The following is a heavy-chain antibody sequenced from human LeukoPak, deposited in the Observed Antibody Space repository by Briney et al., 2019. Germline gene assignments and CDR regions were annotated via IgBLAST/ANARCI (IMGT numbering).Heavy chain of an antibody. J-gene: IGHJ4*02. D-gene: IGHD3-16*02. CDR3: ATQLRLGELSSLFDH. V-gene: IGHV1-46*03. CDR2: INSSGGST. CDR1: GYPFTNYY. Sequence: ASVKVSCKASGYPFTNYYMHWVRQAPGQGLEWMGIINSSGGSTSCTQKFQGRVTMTSDTSTSTVYMELSSLRSGDTAVYYCATQLRLGELSSLFDHWGQGTLVTVSS.